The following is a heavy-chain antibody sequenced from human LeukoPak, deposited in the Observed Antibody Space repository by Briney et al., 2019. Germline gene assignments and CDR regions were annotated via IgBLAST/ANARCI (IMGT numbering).Heavy chain of an antibody. J-gene: IGHJ3*02. V-gene: IGHV1-18*01. Sequence: ASVKVSCKASGYTFTSYGISWVRQAPGQGLEWMVWISAYNGNTNYAQKLQGRVTTTTDTSTSTAYMELRSLRSDDTAVYYCASPDESYPDAFDIWGQGTMVTVSS. D-gene: IGHD1-14*01. CDR3: ASPDESYPDAFDI. CDR2: ISAYNGNT. CDR1: GYTFTSYG.